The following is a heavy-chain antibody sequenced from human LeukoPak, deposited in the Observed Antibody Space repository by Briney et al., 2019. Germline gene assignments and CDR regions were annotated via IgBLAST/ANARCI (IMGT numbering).Heavy chain of an antibody. CDR2: ISWNSGSI. V-gene: IGHV3-9*01. CDR3: AKAMGGYYDSSGYYAHDL. J-gene: IGHJ2*01. CDR1: GFTFDDYA. Sequence: GRSLRLSCAASGFTFDDYAMHWVRQAPGKGPEWVSGISWNSGSIGYADSVKGRFTISRDNAKNSLYLQMNSLRAEDTALYYCAKAMGGYYDSSGYYAHDLWGRGTLVTVSS. D-gene: IGHD3-22*01.